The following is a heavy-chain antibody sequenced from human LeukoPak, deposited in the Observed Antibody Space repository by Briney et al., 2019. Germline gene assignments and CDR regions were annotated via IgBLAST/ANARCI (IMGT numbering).Heavy chain of an antibody. J-gene: IGHJ6*02. D-gene: IGHD2-21*02. V-gene: IGHV3-21*01. Sequence: GGSLRLSCAASGFTFSSYSMNWVRQAPGKGLEWVTSISSSSSYIYYADSVKGRFTISRDNAKNSLYLQMNSLRAEDTAVYYCARDGPVVVTANPYYYYGMDVWGQGTTVTVSS. CDR3: ARDGPVVVTANPYYYYGMDV. CDR2: ISSSSSYI. CDR1: GFTFSSYS.